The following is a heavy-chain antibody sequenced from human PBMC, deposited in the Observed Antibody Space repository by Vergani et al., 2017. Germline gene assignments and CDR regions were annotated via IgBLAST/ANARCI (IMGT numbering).Heavy chain of an antibody. CDR3: TTEYASCSSTSCYVFDY. CDR2: IKSKTDGGTT. Sequence: EVQLLESGGSLKQPGGSVRLSCAASGFTFSNAWMSWVRQAPGKGLEWVGRIKSKTDGGTTDYAAPVKGRFTISRDDSKNTLYLQMNSLKTEDTAVYYCTTEYASCSSTSCYVFDYWGQGTLVTVSA. V-gene: IGHV3-15*01. CDR1: GFTFSNAW. J-gene: IGHJ4*02. D-gene: IGHD2-2*01.